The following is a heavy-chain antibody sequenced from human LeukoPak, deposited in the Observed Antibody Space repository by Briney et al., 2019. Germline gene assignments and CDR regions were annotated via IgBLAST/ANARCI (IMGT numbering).Heavy chain of an antibody. Sequence: SETLSLTCTVSGGSISSHYWNWIRQPPGKGLEWIGYIYYSGSTNYSPSLKSRVTISVDMSKNQFSLKLSSVTAADTAVYYCARETTVVTPGRSDVFDIWGQGTMVTVSS. CDR1: GGSISSHY. D-gene: IGHD4-23*01. CDR2: IYYSGST. CDR3: ARETTVVTPGRSDVFDI. J-gene: IGHJ3*02. V-gene: IGHV4-59*11.